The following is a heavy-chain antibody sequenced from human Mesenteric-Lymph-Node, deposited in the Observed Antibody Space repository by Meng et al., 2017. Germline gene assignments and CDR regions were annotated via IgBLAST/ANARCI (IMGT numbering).Heavy chain of an antibody. CDR1: GFTFSSYD. CDR2: IGTAGDT. D-gene: IGHD2-21*02. Sequence: GESLKISCAACGFTFSSYDMHWVRQATGKGLEWVSAIGTAGDTYYPGSVKGQFTISRENAKNSLYLQMNSLRAEDTAVYYCARDSYSAMPYWGQGTLVTVSS. V-gene: IGHV3-13*03. J-gene: IGHJ4*02. CDR3: ARDSYSAMPY.